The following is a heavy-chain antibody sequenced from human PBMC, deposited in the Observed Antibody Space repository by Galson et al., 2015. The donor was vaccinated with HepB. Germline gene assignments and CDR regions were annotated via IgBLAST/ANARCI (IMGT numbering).Heavy chain of an antibody. CDR1: GFTVSSNY. Sequence: SLRLSCAASGFTVSSNYMSWVRQAPGKGLEWVSVIYSGGSTYYADSVKGRFTISRDNSKNTLYLQMNSLRAEDTAVYYCARVVEWQWLAPGGWFDPWGQGTLVTVSS. J-gene: IGHJ5*02. CDR2: IYSGGST. D-gene: IGHD6-19*01. CDR3: ARVVEWQWLAPGGWFDP. V-gene: IGHV3-53*01.